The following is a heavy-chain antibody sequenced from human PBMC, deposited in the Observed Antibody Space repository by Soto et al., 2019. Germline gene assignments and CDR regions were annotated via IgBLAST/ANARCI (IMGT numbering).Heavy chain of an antibody. J-gene: IGHJ3*02. V-gene: IGHV2-26*01. CDR3: ARIVVPGYAFDI. CDR2: IFSNDKK. CDR1: GFSLSNARMG. D-gene: IGHD2-15*01. Sequence: QVTLKESGPVLVKPTEPLTLTCTVSGFSLSNARMGVSWIRQPPGKALEWLAHIFSNDKKSYSTSLKSRLTISKDTSKSQVVLTMTNMDPVDTATYYCARIVVPGYAFDIWGQGTMVTVSS.